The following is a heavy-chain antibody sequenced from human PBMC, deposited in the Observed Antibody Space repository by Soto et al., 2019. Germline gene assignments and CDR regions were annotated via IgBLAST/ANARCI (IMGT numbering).Heavy chain of an antibody. Sequence: QVQLVQSGAEVKKPGSSVKVSCKASGGTFSSYAISWVRQAPGQGLEWMGGIIPIFGTANYAQKFQGRVTMTADESTSTAYMELSSLRSEDTAVYYCARQQVQLWPKGQNYYYYYGMDVWGQGTTVTVSS. V-gene: IGHV1-69*01. CDR3: ARQQVQLWPKGQNYYYYYGMDV. J-gene: IGHJ6*02. D-gene: IGHD5-18*01. CDR1: GGTFSSYA. CDR2: IIPIFGTA.